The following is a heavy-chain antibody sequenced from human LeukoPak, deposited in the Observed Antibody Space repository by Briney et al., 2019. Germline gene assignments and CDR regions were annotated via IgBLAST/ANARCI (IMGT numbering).Heavy chain of an antibody. CDR3: ARYYDSSFDY. CDR2: MNHSGST. V-gene: IGHV4-34*01. D-gene: IGHD3-22*01. Sequence: PSETLSLTCAVYGGSFSGYHWSWIRQPPGKGLERIGEMNHSGSTNYNASLKSRVTISVDTSKNQFSLKLSSVTAADTAVYYCARYYDSSFDYWGQGTLVTVSS. CDR1: GGSFSGYH. J-gene: IGHJ4*02.